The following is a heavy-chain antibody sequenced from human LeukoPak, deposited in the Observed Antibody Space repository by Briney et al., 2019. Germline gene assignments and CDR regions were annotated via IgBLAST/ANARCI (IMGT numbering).Heavy chain of an antibody. J-gene: IGHJ3*02. D-gene: IGHD3-22*01. Sequence: PGGSLRLSCAASGFTFSSYGMHWVRQAPGKGLEWVAFIRYDGSNKYYADSVKGRFTISRDNSKNTLYLQMNSLRAEDTAVYYCAKEMIVVVIPAAAAFDIWGQGTMVTVSS. V-gene: IGHV3-30*02. CDR3: AKEMIVVVIPAAAAFDI. CDR2: IRYDGSNK. CDR1: GFTFSSYG.